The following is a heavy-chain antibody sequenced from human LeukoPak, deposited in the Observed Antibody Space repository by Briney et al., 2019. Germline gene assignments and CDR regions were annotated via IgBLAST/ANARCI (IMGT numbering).Heavy chain of an antibody. CDR3: ARARQSSYGPPTDAFDI. V-gene: IGHV1-18*01. CDR2: IIAYNGNT. J-gene: IGHJ3*02. Sequence: ASVKVSCKASGYTFTSYGISWVRQAPGQGLEWMGWIIAYNGNTNYAQKLQGRVTMTTDTSTSTAYMELRSLRSDDTAVYYCARARQSSYGPPTDAFDIWGQGTMVTVSS. CDR1: GYTFTSYG. D-gene: IGHD5-18*01.